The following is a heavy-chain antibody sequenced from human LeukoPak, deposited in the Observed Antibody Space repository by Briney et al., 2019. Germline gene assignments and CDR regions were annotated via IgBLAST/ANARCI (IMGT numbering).Heavy chain of an antibody. Sequence: PGGSLRLSCAASGFTFSSYAMSWVRQAPGKGLEWVSAISGSGGSTYYVDSVKGRFTISRDNSKNTLYLQMNSLRAEDTAVYYCAKTRASSWFRNAEYFQHWGQGTLVTVSS. CDR2: ISGSGGST. CDR1: GFTFSSYA. D-gene: IGHD6-13*01. J-gene: IGHJ1*01. CDR3: AKTRASSWFRNAEYFQH. V-gene: IGHV3-23*01.